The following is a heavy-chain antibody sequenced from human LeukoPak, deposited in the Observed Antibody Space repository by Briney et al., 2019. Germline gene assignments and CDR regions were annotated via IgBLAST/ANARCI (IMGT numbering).Heavy chain of an antibody. CDR3: ARESSGYLHFDY. J-gene: IGHJ4*02. D-gene: IGHD3-22*01. CDR2: IYISGST. Sequence: SETLSLTCTVSGGSMSSYYWSWIRQPAGKGLEWIGRIYISGSTNYNPSLKSRVTMSVDTSKNQFSLKLSSATAADTAVYYCARESSGYLHFDYWGQGTLVTVSS. CDR1: GGSMSSYY. V-gene: IGHV4-4*07.